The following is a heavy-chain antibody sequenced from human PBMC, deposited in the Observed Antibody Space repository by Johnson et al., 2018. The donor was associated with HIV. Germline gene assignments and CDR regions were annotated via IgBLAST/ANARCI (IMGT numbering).Heavy chain of an antibody. D-gene: IGHD3-16*01. J-gene: IGHJ3*02. Sequence: VQLVESGGGLVQPGGSLRLSCAASGFTVSSNYMNWVRQAPGKGLEWVSVLYSGGSTYYADFVKDRFIISRDNSKNTLYLQMNSLRAEDTAVYYCARDYHYVWGSSYGFDIWGQGTMVTVSS. CDR2: LYSGGST. CDR1: GFTVSSNY. V-gene: IGHV3-66*01. CDR3: ARDYHYVWGSSYGFDI.